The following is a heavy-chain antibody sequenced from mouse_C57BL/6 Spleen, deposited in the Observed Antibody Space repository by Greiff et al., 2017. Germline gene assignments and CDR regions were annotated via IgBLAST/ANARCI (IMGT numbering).Heavy chain of an antibody. V-gene: IGHV1-52*01. CDR2: IDPSDSET. Sequence: QVQLKQPGAELVRPGSSVKLSCKASGYTFTSYWMHWVKQRPIQGLEWIGNIDPSDSETHYNQKFKDKATLTVDKSSSTAYMQLSSLTSEDSAVYYCARGGSSRVDYWGQGTTLTVSS. CDR3: ARGGSSRVDY. D-gene: IGHD1-1*01. CDR1: GYTFTSYW. J-gene: IGHJ2*01.